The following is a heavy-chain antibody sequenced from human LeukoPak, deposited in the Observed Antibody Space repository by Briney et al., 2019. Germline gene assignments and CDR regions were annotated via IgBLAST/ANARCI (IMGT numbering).Heavy chain of an antibody. Sequence: PGGSLRLSCAASGFTFRSYAMSWVRQALGKGLKWVSGINDSGDSTYHADSVKGRFTISRDNSKNTLYLQMNSLRAEDTAVYYCAKSLDLAVARIDYWGQGTLVTVSS. CDR1: GFTFRSYA. CDR2: INDSGDST. CDR3: AKSLDLAVARIDY. V-gene: IGHV3-23*01. D-gene: IGHD6-19*01. J-gene: IGHJ4*02.